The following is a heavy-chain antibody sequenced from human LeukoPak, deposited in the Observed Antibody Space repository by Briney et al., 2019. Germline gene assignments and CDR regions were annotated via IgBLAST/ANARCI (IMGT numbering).Heavy chain of an antibody. Sequence: SETLALTCTVSGGSVSSSSYYGTWIRQPPGKRLEYIGYIYYSGSTNYNPSFKSRVTMAVDTSKNQFSLRLSSVTAADTAVYYCARDFPSGAAFDYWGQGTLVTVSS. V-gene: IGHV4-61*01. CDR1: GGSVSSSSYY. CDR2: IYYSGST. CDR3: ARDFPSGAAFDY. J-gene: IGHJ4*02. D-gene: IGHD3-10*01.